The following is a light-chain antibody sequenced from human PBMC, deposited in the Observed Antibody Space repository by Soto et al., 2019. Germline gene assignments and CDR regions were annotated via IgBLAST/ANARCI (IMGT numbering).Light chain of an antibody. J-gene: IGLJ2*01. CDR3: QSYDSSLSRV. CDR2: GNS. CDR1: SSNIGAGYD. V-gene: IGLV1-40*01. Sequence: QLVLTQPPSVSGAPGQRVTISCTGSSSNIGAGYDVHWYQQIPGTAPKLLIYGNSNRPSGVPDRFSGSKSGTSASLAITGLQAEDEADYYCQSYDSSLSRVFGGGTQLTVL.